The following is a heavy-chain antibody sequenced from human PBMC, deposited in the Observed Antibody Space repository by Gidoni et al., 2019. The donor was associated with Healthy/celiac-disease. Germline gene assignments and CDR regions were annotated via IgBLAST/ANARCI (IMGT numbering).Heavy chain of an antibody. Sequence: QLHLQDSGPGLVQPSETLSPTCPLSGGSIRRCSYYWGSIRPPPGKGLEWIGSIHYRWSTCYNPSLKSRVTISVDTSKDQFALKLSSVTAADTAVYYCARHGDIVVVPAGLEVWGQGTTVTVSS. CDR3: ARHGDIVVVPAGLEV. CDR1: GGSIRRCSYY. D-gene: IGHD2-2*01. CDR2: IHYRWST. J-gene: IGHJ6*02. V-gene: IGHV4-39*01.